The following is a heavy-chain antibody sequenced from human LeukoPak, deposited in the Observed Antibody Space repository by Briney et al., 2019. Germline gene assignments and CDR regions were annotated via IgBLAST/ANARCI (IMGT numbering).Heavy chain of an antibody. Sequence: ASVKVSCKASGYTFTSYGISWVRQAPGQGLEWMGWISAYNGNTNYAQKLQGRVTMTTDTSTSTAYMELRSLRSDDTAVYYCARDYITMARGVRVQGAFDIWGQGTMVTVSS. CDR2: ISAYNGNT. CDR3: ARDYITMARGVRVQGAFDI. CDR1: GYTFTSYG. V-gene: IGHV1-18*01. J-gene: IGHJ3*02. D-gene: IGHD3-10*01.